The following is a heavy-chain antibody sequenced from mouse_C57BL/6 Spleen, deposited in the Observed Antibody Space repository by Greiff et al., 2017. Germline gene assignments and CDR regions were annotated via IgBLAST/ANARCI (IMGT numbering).Heavy chain of an antibody. CDR2: INPNNGGT. D-gene: IGHD2-4*01. Sequence: EMKLQQSGPELVKPGASVKISCKASGYTFTDYYMNWVKQSHGKSLEWIGDINPNNGGTSYNQKFKGKATLTVDKSSSTAYMELRSLTSEDSAVYYCASLNLLYDYDEAYWGQGTLVTVSA. CDR3: ASLNLLYDYDEAY. J-gene: IGHJ3*01. CDR1: GYTFTDYY. V-gene: IGHV1-26*01.